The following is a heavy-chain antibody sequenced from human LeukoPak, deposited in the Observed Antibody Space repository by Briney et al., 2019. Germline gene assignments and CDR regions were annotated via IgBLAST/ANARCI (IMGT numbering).Heavy chain of an antibody. CDR2: MYLSGTT. V-gene: IGHV4-4*02. D-gene: IGHD2-15*01. CDR3: ARAVGYCSGGSCSLDY. Sequence: PSETLSLTCTVSGDSINSLDLWSWVRQPPGKGLEWIGEMYLSGTTHSNPSVKSRVTISIDTSKNQFSLKLSSVTAADTAVYYCARAVGYCSGGSCSLDYWGQGTLVTVSS. CDR1: GDSINSLDL. J-gene: IGHJ4*02.